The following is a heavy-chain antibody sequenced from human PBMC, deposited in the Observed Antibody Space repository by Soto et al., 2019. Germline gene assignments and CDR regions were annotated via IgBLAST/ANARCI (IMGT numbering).Heavy chain of an antibody. CDR3: TRDRGDYIWGSYRYDAVPFDY. CDR1: GFTFGDYA. D-gene: IGHD3-16*02. J-gene: IGHJ4*02. V-gene: IGHV3-49*03. CDR2: IRSKAYGGTT. Sequence: GGSLRLSCTASGFTFGDYAMSWFRQAPGKGLEWVGFIRSKAYGGTTEYAASVKGRFTISRDDSKSIAYLQMNSLKTEDTAVYYCTRDRGDYIWGSYRYDAVPFDYWGQGTLVTVSS.